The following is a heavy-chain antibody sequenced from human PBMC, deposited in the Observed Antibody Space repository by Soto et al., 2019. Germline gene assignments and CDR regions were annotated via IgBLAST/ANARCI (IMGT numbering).Heavy chain of an antibody. D-gene: IGHD6-19*01. CDR3: ARDRGWSLFDY. CDR2: TDSDGSDT. J-gene: IGHJ4*01. CDR1: GFTFSSYW. V-gene: IGHV3-74*01. Sequence: ESLRLSCAASGFTFSSYWMYWVRQVPGKGLVWVSRTDSDGSDTSYADSVKGRFTTSRDNAKSTLYLQMKSLRAEDTAVYYCARDRGWSLFDYWGQGTLVTVSS.